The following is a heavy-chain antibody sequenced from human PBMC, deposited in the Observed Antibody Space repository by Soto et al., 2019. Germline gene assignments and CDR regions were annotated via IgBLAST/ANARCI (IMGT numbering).Heavy chain of an antibody. D-gene: IGHD6-13*01. Sequence: SETLSLTCTVSGGSISSYYWSWIRQPAGKGLEWIGRIYTSGSTNYNPSLKSRVTMSVDTSKNQFSLKLSSVTAADTAVYYCARELAAAGYYYGMDVWGKGTTVTVSS. CDR2: IYTSGST. J-gene: IGHJ6*04. CDR3: ARELAAAGYYYGMDV. V-gene: IGHV4-4*07. CDR1: GGSISSYY.